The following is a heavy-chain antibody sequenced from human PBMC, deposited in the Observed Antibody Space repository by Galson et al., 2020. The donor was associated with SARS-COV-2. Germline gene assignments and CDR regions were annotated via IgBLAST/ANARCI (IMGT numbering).Heavy chain of an antibody. J-gene: IGHJ6*02. CDR3: ARDGVPMVRGVIMTYGMDV. V-gene: IGHV4-59*01. D-gene: IGHD3-10*01. CDR2: IYYSGST. Sequence: SETLSLTCTVSGGSISSYYWSWIRQPPGKGLEWIGYIYYSGSTNYNPSLKSRVTISVATSKNQFSLKLSSVTAADTAVYYCARDGVPMVRGVIMTYGMDVWGQGTTVTVSS. CDR1: GGSISSYY.